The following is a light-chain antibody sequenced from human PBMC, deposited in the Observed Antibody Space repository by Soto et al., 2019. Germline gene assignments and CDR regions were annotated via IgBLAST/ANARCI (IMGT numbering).Light chain of an antibody. J-gene: IGKJ4*01. CDR2: DAS. Sequence: EIVLTQSPGTLSLSPGESATLSCRTSQSVGRNYLAWFQHKPDQAPRLLIYDASNRTTGVPDRFSGSGSEIDITRSVARLEPEDFADYYCHQYAVSPLTFGGGTTVEIK. CDR1: QSVGRNY. CDR3: HQYAVSPLT. V-gene: IGKV3-20*01.